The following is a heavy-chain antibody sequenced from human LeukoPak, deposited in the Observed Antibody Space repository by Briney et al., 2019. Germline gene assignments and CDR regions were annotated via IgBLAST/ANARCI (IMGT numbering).Heavy chain of an antibody. Sequence: SETLSLTCTVSGGSITSDSYYWGWVRQPAGMRLEWIGRIYASGNTNYNPSLKSRVTISVDTSMNQFFLKLNSVTAADTAVYYCARGQVGANIPFDYWGQGTLVTVSS. J-gene: IGHJ4*02. D-gene: IGHD1-26*01. V-gene: IGHV4-61*02. CDR1: GGSITSDSYY. CDR3: ARGQVGANIPFDY. CDR2: IYASGNT.